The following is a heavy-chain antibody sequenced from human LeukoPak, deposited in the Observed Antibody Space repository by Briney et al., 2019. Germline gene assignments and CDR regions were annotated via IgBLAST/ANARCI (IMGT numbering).Heavy chain of an antibody. CDR1: GFTFDDYA. CDR3: ARDEGGEQWLVPDY. Sequence: GGSLRLSCAASGFTFDDYAMHWVRQAPGKGLEWVSGISWNSGSIGYADSVKGRFTISRDNSKNTLYLQMNSLRAEDTAVYYCARDEGGEQWLVPDYWGQGTLVTVSS. V-gene: IGHV3-9*01. CDR2: ISWNSGSI. J-gene: IGHJ4*02. D-gene: IGHD6-19*01.